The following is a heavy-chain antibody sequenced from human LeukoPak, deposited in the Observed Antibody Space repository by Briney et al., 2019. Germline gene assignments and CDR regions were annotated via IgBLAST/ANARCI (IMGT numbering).Heavy chain of an antibody. CDR2: IYYSGNT. CDR3: ARGYYHDSSGLDY. V-gene: IGHV4-59*01. J-gene: IGHJ4*02. D-gene: IGHD3-22*01. CDR1: GXSINSYY. Sequence: PSETLSLTCTVSGXSINSYYWSWIRQPPGKGLEWIGYIYYSGNTNYNPSLKTRVTISVDTSKNQFSLKLSSVTAADTAVYYCARGYYHDSSGLDYWGQGTLVTVSS.